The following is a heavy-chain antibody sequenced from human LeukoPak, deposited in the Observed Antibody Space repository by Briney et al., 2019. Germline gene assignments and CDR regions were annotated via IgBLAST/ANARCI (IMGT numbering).Heavy chain of an antibody. V-gene: IGHV3-74*01. CDR2: INSDGSST. CDR3: AREGRGSYYLYYFDY. CDR1: GFTFSSYW. J-gene: IGHJ4*02. D-gene: IGHD1-26*01. Sequence: PGGSLRLSCTASGFTFSSYWMHWVRQAPGKGLVWVSRINSDGSSTSYADSVKGRFTISRDNAKNTLYLQMNSLRAEDTAVYYCAREGRGSYYLYYFDYWGQGTLVTVSS.